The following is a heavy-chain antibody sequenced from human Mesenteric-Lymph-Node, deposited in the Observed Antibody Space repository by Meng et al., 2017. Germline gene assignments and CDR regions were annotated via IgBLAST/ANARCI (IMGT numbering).Heavy chain of an antibody. CDR3: ARVGYCSGGSCSFRYFDY. V-gene: IGHV4-30-4*01. Sequence: QGTVEESGPGLVEPHKTLSLTCPVFGDSINSDAYYWRWIRQHPGKGLEWIGYIYYSGSTYYNPSLKSRVTISVDTSKNQFSLKLSSVTAADTAVHYCARVGYCSGGSCSFRYFDYWGQGILVTVSS. CDR1: GDSINSDAYY. J-gene: IGHJ4*02. D-gene: IGHD2-15*01. CDR2: IYYSGST.